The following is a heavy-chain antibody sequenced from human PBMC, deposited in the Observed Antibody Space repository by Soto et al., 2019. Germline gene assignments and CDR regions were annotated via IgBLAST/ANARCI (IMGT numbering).Heavy chain of an antibody. J-gene: IGHJ3*02. CDR3: ERDCRPGGFGYDAFDI. CDR1: GFTFSSYW. V-gene: IGHV3-7*05. CDR2: INQDGSEK. D-gene: IGHD3-3*01. Sequence: GGSLRLSCAASGFTFSSYWMSWVRQAPGKGLEWVANINQDGSEKYYVDSVKGRFTIPRDNAKNSLYLQMNSMRAEDTAVYYCERDCRPGGFGYDAFDIWGQGTMVTVSS.